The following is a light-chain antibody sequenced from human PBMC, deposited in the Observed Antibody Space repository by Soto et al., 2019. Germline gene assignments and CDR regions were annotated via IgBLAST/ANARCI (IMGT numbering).Light chain of an antibody. V-gene: IGLV2-8*01. CDR2: EVN. CDR3: SSYAGSNKLL. CDR1: SSDVGGYNY. J-gene: IGLJ2*01. Sequence: QSVLTQPPSASGSPGQSVAISCTGTSSDVGGYNYVSWYQQHPGKAPKLMISEVNKRPSGVPARFSGSKSGNTASLTVSGLQSEDEADYYCSSYAGSNKLLFGGGTKLTVL.